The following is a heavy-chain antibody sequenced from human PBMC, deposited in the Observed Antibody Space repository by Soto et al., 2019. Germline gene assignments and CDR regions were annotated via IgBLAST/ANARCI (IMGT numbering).Heavy chain of an antibody. V-gene: IGHV4-39*01. Sequence: SETLSLTCSVSGDSINSDKYYWGWIRHPPGKGLEWIGSIYYRGNTYYNPSLQTRVTISLDKSKSQFSLRLNSVTAADSAVYFCARLEGLATISYYFDLWGQGAQVTVSS. D-gene: IGHD3-9*01. CDR2: IYYRGNT. CDR3: ARLEGLATISYYFDL. CDR1: GDSINSDKYY. J-gene: IGHJ4*02.